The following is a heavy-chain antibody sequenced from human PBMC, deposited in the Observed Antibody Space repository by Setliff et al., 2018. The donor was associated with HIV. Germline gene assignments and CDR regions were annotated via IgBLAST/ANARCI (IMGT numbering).Heavy chain of an antibody. CDR2: ITPSGAT. CDR3: SNWNTTIGEDA. Sequence: ETLSLTCAVYGGSVSGHYWGWFRQPPGKGLEWIGEITPSGATNYLPSLKSRVTMSLDTSKNQFSLKMTSVTAADTALYYCSNWNTTIGEDAWGQGTLVTVSS. J-gene: IGHJ5*02. V-gene: IGHV4-34*01. CDR1: GGSVSGHY. D-gene: IGHD5-18*01.